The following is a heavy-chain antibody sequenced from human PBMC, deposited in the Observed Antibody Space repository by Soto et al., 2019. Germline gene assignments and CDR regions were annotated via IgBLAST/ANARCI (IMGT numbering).Heavy chain of an antibody. CDR2: ISTYNGNT. J-gene: IGHJ4*02. CDR3: ARGPTDYYDNSANYFLDY. D-gene: IGHD3-22*01. V-gene: IGHV1-18*01. CDR1: GYTFITYG. Sequence: QVQLVQSGAEVKKPGASVKVSCKASGYTFITYGVSWVRQAPGQGLDWLGWISTYNGNTRDAERLQGRVNMTTDTTTNTAYMELRNLRADDTAVYYCARGPTDYYDNSANYFLDYWGQGTLVTVSS.